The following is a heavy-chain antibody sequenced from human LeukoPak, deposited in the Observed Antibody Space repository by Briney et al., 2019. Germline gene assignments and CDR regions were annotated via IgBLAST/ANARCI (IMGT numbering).Heavy chain of an antibody. CDR1: GGSISPYY. D-gene: IGHD1-1*01. V-gene: IGHV4-59*01. Sequence: SETLSLTCTVSGGSISPYYWSWIRQTPGEGLEWIGYILYSGTTTNYNPSLKSRVSISVDTSKNQFSLKLSSVTAADTAVYYCARVGDWNDLVYWGQGTLVTVSS. CDR2: ILYSGTTT. CDR3: ARVGDWNDLVY. J-gene: IGHJ4*02.